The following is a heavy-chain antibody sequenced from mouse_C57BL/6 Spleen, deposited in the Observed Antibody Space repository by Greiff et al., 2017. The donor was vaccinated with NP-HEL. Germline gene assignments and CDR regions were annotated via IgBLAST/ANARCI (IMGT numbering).Heavy chain of an antibody. CDR1: GYTFTSYG. V-gene: IGHV1-81*01. CDR3: AVVAKDYYAMDY. D-gene: IGHD1-1*01. Sequence: QVHVKQSGAELARPGASVKLSCKASGYTFTSYGISWVKQRTGQGLEWIGEIYPRSGNTYYNEKFKGKATLTADKSSSTAYMELRSRTSEDSAVYFCAVVAKDYYAMDYWGQGTSVTVSS. J-gene: IGHJ4*01. CDR2: IYPRSGNT.